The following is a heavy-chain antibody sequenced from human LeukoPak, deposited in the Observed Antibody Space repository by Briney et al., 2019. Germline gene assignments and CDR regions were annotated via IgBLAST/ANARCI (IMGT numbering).Heavy chain of an antibody. Sequence: GGSLRLSCAASGFTVSRNYMSWVRQAPGKGLEWVSVIYSGGRTYYADSVKGRFTISRDNSKNTLYFQMNSLRAEDTAVYYCARDIVVVVAATYFDYWGQGTLVTVSS. D-gene: IGHD2-15*01. V-gene: IGHV3-66*01. CDR1: GFTVSRNY. CDR3: ARDIVVVVAATYFDY. J-gene: IGHJ4*02. CDR2: IYSGGRT.